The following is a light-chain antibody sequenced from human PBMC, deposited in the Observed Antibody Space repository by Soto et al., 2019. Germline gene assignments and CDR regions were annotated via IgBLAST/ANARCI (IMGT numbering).Light chain of an antibody. CDR1: QPIHSY. CDR3: LQTYSVPLT. CDR2: AAS. V-gene: IGKV1-39*01. Sequence: DIPMTQSPSSLSTSVGDRVTITCRASQPIHSYLNWYQHKPGKAPRLLMSAASSLESGVPSRFSGSGSGTDFTLTISSLQPEDFATYYCLQTYSVPLTFGGGTKVEIK. J-gene: IGKJ4*01.